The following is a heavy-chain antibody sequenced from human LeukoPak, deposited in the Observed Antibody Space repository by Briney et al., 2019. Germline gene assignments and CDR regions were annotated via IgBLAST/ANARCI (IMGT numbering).Heavy chain of an antibody. CDR2: IYSGGSA. CDR3: AREYSSASNYFDC. CDR1: GFTVSSNY. D-gene: IGHD6-19*01. J-gene: IGHJ4*02. V-gene: IGHV3-53*01. Sequence: GGSLRLSCAASGFTVSSNYMSWVRQAPGKGLEWVSVIYSGGSAYSADSVKGRFTISRDNSKNTLFLQMNSLRAEDTAVYYCAREYSSASNYFDCWGQGTLVAVSS.